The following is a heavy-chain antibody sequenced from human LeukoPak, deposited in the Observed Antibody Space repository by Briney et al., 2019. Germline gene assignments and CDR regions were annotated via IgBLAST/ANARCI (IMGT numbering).Heavy chain of an antibody. CDR3: ARVHYNKSWYKY. V-gene: IGHV4-39*01. Sequence: SETLSLTCTVSGDSISSSGRFYWGWLRQPPGKGLEWIGSMDYSGTTDYNPSLKSRVTLSVDTSKDQFSLKLTSVTAADTALYYCARVHYNKSWYKYWGQGTLVTVSS. J-gene: IGHJ4*02. CDR2: MDYSGTT. CDR1: GDSISSSGRFY. D-gene: IGHD6-13*01.